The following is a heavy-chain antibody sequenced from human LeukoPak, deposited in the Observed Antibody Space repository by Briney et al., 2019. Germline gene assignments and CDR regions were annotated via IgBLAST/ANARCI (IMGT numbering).Heavy chain of an antibody. Sequence: PGGSLRLSFAASGFSFSNYGMDWVRQAPGKGLEWVSSISTSSSYIFYADSVKGRFTISRDNAKNSLYLQMDSLRAEDTAVYFCVRNRYGYRSGGSFPEHFHHWGQGTLVNVAS. CDR2: ISTSSSYI. CDR1: GFSFSNYG. D-gene: IGHD2-15*01. J-gene: IGHJ1*01. V-gene: IGHV3-21*01. CDR3: VRNRYGYRSGGSFPEHFHH.